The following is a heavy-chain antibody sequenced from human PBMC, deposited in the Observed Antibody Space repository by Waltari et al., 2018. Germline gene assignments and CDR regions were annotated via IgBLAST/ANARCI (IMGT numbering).Heavy chain of an antibody. J-gene: IGHJ4*02. D-gene: IGHD3-10*01. CDR1: GFTFSGYG. V-gene: IGHV3-7*03. Sequence: EVLLVESGGGLVQPGGSLSLSCAASGFTFSGYGMTWVRQTPGKGPEWVANINQDGSERNYVDSVKGRFTVSRDNAKNLLYLQINSLRADDTAIYYCTRDRRGTPLFDYWGQGTLVTVSS. CDR3: TRDRRGTPLFDY. CDR2: INQDGSER.